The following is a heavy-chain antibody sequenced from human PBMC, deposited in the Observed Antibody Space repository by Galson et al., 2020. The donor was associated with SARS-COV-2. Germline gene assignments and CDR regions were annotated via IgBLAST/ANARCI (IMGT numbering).Heavy chain of an antibody. CDR3: ARPYYSGSGSYYFYYYNMDV. J-gene: IGHJ6*02. D-gene: IGHD3-10*01. V-gene: IGHV1-2*02. CDR2: INTKSGGT. CDR1: GYSFTDYS. Sequence: ASVKVSCRASGYSFTDYSLHWVRQAPGQGLEWMGWINTKSGGTTFAQKFQGRVTMTKDTSISTAYMELSSLRSDDTAVYYCARPYYSGSGSYYFYYYNMDVWGQGTTVTVSS.